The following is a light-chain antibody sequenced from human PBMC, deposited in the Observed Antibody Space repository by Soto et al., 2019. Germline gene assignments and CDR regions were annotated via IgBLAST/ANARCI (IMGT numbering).Light chain of an antibody. J-gene: IGKJ1*01. CDR2: GAS. CDR1: QSVSSNY. CDR3: QQYGTSGT. V-gene: IGKV3-20*01. Sequence: ESVLTQSPCTLSLSAGERATLSCRARQSVSSNYLAWYQQKPGHAPRLLIYGASTRATGIPDRFSGSGSGTVFTLTISRLDPEDFAVYYCQQYGTSGTFGQGTKVDI.